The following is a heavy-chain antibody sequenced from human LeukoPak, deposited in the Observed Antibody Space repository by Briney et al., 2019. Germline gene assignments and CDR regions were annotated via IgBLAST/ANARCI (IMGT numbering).Heavy chain of an antibody. CDR1: GFTFSSYS. V-gene: IGHV3-21*01. Sequence: PGGSLRLSCAASGFTFSSYSMNWVRQAPGKGLEWVSFISSSRSYIYYADSVKGRFTISRDNAKNSLYLQMNSLRAEDTVVYYCARNGPYGETNYWGQGTLVTVSS. J-gene: IGHJ4*02. D-gene: IGHD4-17*01. CDR3: ARNGPYGETNY. CDR2: ISSSRSYI.